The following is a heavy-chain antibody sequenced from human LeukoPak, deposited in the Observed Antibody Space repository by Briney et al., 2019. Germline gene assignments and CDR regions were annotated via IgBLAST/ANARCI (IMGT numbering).Heavy chain of an antibody. J-gene: IGHJ4*02. CDR2: INPSGGST. CDR3: ARDLGLIVGATPDY. V-gene: IGHV1-46*01. Sequence: ASVKVSCKASGYTFTSYYMHWVRQAPGQGLEWMGIINPSGGSTSYAQKFQGRVTMTRDTSTSAVYMELRSLRSDDTAVYYCARDLGLIVGATPDYWGQGTLVTVSS. D-gene: IGHD1-26*01. CDR1: GYTFTSYY.